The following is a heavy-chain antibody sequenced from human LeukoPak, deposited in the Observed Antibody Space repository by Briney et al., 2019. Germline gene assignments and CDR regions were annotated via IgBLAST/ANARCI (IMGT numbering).Heavy chain of an antibody. CDR2: ITGSGERT. V-gene: IGHV3-23*01. Sequence: PGGSLRPSCAATGFTFRNYVMSWVRQAPGKGLEWISTITGSGERTDDADSVKGRFTISRDNSKNTLYLQLNSLRVEDTAVYYCAKRSSAWSFDYWGQGTLVIVSS. CDR3: AKRSSAWSFDY. J-gene: IGHJ4*02. CDR1: GFTFRNYV. D-gene: IGHD6-19*01.